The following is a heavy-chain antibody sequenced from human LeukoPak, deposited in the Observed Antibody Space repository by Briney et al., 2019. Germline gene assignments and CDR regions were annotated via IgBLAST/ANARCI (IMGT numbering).Heavy chain of an antibody. J-gene: IGHJ5*02. D-gene: IGHD1-26*01. Sequence: GGSLRLSCAASGFTFDDYAMHWVSQAPGKGLEWVSLISGDGGSTYYADSVKGRFTISRDNSKNSLYLQMNSLRTEDTALYYCAKDKGGSYYRGWFDPWGQGTLVTVSS. CDR1: GFTFDDYA. V-gene: IGHV3-43*02. CDR3: AKDKGGSYYRGWFDP. CDR2: ISGDGGST.